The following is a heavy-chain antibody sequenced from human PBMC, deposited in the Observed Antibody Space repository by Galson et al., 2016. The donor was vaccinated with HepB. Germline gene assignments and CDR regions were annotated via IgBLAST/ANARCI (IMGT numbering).Heavy chain of an antibody. CDR2: ISWNSGNI. V-gene: IGHV3-9*01. J-gene: IGHJ6*02. CDR3: TRTAGGYYYGLDV. Sequence: SLRLSCAASGFPFDEYALHWVRQAPGKGLEWVSGISWNSGNIVYADSVKGRFTSSRDNAKSSLYLQMSSLTSEDTALYFCTRTAGGYYYGLDVWGQGTTVTVSS. CDR1: GFPFDEYA. D-gene: IGHD1-1*01.